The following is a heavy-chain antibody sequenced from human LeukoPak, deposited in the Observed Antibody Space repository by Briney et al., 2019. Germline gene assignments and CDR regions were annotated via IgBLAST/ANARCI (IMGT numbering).Heavy chain of an antibody. J-gene: IGHJ6*02. D-gene: IGHD6-19*01. Sequence: SETLSLTCAVYGGSFSGYYWSWIRQPPGKGLEWIGEINHSGSTNYNPSLKSRVTISVDTSKNQFSLKLSSVTAADTAVYYCARGSGWYLGRVYYYYGMDVWGQGTTVTVSS. CDR1: GGSFSGYY. CDR3: ARGSGWYLGRVYYYYGMDV. CDR2: INHSGST. V-gene: IGHV4-34*01.